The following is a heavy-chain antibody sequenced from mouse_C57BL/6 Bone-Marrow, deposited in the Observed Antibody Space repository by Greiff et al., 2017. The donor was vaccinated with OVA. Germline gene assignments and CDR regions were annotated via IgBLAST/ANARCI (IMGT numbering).Heavy chain of an antibody. J-gene: IGHJ2*01. CDR3: ARYGYGPYDGYYGFDY. V-gene: IGHV1-64*01. D-gene: IGHD2-3*01. CDR1: GYTFTSYW. Sequence: VQLQQPGAELVKPGASVKLSCKASGYTFTSYWMHWVKQRPGQGLEWIGMIHPNSGSTNYNEKFKSKATLTVDKSSSTAYMQRSSLTSEDSAVYYCARYGYGPYDGYYGFDYWGQGTTLTVSS. CDR2: IHPNSGST.